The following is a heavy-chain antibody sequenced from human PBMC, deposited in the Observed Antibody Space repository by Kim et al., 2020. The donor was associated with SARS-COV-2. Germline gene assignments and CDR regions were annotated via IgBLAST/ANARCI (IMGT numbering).Heavy chain of an antibody. D-gene: IGHD3-16*01. CDR1: GGSISSYY. CDR3: ARDQGGITRA. CDR2: VYSSGSS. Sequence: SETLSLTCSISGGSISSYYWSWIRQPAGKGLEWIGRVYSSGSSNYNPSLKSRVTMSADTSMNQISLKLSSVTAADTAVYYCARDQGGITRAWVQGTLVAV. J-gene: IGHJ1*01. V-gene: IGHV4-4*07.